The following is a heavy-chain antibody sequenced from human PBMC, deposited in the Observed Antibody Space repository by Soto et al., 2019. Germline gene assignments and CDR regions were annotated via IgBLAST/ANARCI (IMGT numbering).Heavy chain of an antibody. CDR2: IIPIFGTA. D-gene: IGHD3-22*01. Sequence: QVQLVQSGAEVKKPGSSVKVSCKASGGTFSSYAISWVRQAPGQGLEWMGGIIPIFGTANYAQKFQGRVTITADESTSTAYMELSSLRSEDTAVYYCARDRRYYDSSAYPGDLFDYWGQGTLVTVSS. CDR3: ARDRRYYDSSAYPGDLFDY. V-gene: IGHV1-69*01. CDR1: GGTFSSYA. J-gene: IGHJ4*02.